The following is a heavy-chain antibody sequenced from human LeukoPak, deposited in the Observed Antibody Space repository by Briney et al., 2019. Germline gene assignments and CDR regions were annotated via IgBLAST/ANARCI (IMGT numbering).Heavy chain of an antibody. CDR3: ASSQSSVAGIVGC. Sequence: PGGSLRLSCAASGFTFSDYYMTWIRQAPGKGLEWVSYISGSGTSKYYTDSVKGRFSISRDNAKNSVDLQMNSLRVEDTAVYYCASSQSSVAGIVGCWGQGTLVTVSS. J-gene: IGHJ4*02. CDR1: GFTFSDYY. CDR2: ISGSGTSK. D-gene: IGHD6-19*01. V-gene: IGHV3-11*04.